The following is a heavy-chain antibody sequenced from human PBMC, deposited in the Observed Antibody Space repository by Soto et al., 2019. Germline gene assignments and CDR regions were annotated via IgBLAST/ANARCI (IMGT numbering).Heavy chain of an antibody. D-gene: IGHD3-16*02. Sequence: PGGSLRLSCAVPKFTFGDYWMSWVRQSPGKGLEWISNIKQDGSDRNYADSVKGRFTISRDNADNSMYLQMNSLRAEDTAVYYCASLSYGQLRYFDNWGQGVLVTVSS. J-gene: IGHJ4*02. CDR1: KFTFGDYW. V-gene: IGHV3-7*01. CDR3: ASLSYGQLRYFDN. CDR2: IKQDGSDR.